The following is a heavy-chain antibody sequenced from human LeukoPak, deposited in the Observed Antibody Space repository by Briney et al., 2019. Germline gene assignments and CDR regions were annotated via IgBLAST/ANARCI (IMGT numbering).Heavy chain of an antibody. D-gene: IGHD7-27*01. V-gene: IGHV4-34*01. Sequence: PSETLSLTRVVYGGSFSGYYWTWIRQPPGKGLEWIGEINYSGRTNYNPSLKSRVTISVDTSKNQFSLKLSSVTAADTAVYYCASDPERGGDDYWGQGTLVTVSS. J-gene: IGHJ4*02. CDR1: GGSFSGYY. CDR3: ASDPERGGDDY. CDR2: INYSGRT.